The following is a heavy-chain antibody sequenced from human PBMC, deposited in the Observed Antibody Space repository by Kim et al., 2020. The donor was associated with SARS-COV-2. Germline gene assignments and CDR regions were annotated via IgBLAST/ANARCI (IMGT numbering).Heavy chain of an antibody. Sequence: GGSLRLSCAASGFTFSSYAMSWVRQAPGKGLEWVSAISGSGGSTYYADSVKGRFTISRDNSKNTLYLQMNSLRAEDTAVYYCAKGGLITMVRGVFHYWGQGTLVTVSS. CDR2: ISGSGGST. V-gene: IGHV3-23*01. D-gene: IGHD3-10*01. CDR3: AKGGLITMVRGVFHY. J-gene: IGHJ4*02. CDR1: GFTFSSYA.